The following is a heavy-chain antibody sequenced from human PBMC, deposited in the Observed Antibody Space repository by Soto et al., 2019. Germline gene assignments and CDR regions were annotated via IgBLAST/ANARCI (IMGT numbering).Heavy chain of an antibody. D-gene: IGHD6-19*01. J-gene: IGHJ6*02. CDR1: GADINTYS. CDR3: ARDREAGYNFYYGMDV. CDR2: IYTSASI. Sequence: SETLSLTCSVSGADINTYSWTWIRQPAGKGLGWIGRIYTSASINYNPSLKGRVTLSVDTSTNQVSLRLASVTAADTAIYYCARDREAGYNFYYGMDVWGQGTTVTVSS. V-gene: IGHV4-4*07.